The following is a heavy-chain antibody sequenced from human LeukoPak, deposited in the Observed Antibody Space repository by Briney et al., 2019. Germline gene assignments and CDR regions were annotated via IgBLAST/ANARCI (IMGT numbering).Heavy chain of an antibody. CDR3: ARDMYRGTDY. J-gene: IGHJ4*02. CDR1: GFTFSSSW. Sequence: PGGSLRLSCAASGFTFSSSWMGWVRQAPGQGLEWAANIKQDGTERYYVDSVNGRFTISRDNAKNSLYLQMNSLRAEDTAVYYCARDMYRGTDYWGQGTLVTVSS. V-gene: IGHV3-7*01. CDR2: IKQDGTER. D-gene: IGHD3-10*01.